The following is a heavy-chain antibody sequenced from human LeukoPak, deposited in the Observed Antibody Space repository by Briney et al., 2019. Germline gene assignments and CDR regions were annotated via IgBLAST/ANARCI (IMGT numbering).Heavy chain of an antibody. CDR2: IYHSGST. J-gene: IGHJ4*02. CDR1: GGSISSGGYS. CDR3: ARGSVAGTVNFDY. Sequence: SETLSLTCAVSGGSISSGGYSWSRIRQPPGKGLEWIGYIYHSGSTYYNPSLKSRVTISVDRSKNQFSLKLSSVTAADTAVYYCARGSVAGTVNFDYWGQGTLVTVSS. D-gene: IGHD6-19*01. V-gene: IGHV4-30-2*01.